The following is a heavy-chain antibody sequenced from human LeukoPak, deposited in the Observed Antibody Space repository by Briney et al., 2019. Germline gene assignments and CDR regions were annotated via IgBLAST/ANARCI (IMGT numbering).Heavy chain of an antibody. CDR3: ARGSGYLETFDY. V-gene: IGHV3-48*01. D-gene: IGHD3-22*01. J-gene: IGHJ4*02. CDR2: ISSSSSTI. Sequence: PGGSLRLSCAASGFTFSSYSMNWVRQAPGKGLEWVSYISSSSSTIYYADSVKGRFTISRGNSKNTLYLQMNSLRAEDTAVYNCARGSGYLETFDYWGQGTLVTVSS. CDR1: GFTFSSYS.